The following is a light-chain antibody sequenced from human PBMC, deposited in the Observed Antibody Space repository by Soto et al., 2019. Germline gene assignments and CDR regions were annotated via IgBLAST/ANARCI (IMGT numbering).Light chain of an antibody. CDR3: GTWDSSLSAGV. V-gene: IGLV1-51*01. CDR1: SSNIEHNY. J-gene: IGLJ2*01. CDR2: DNN. Sequence: QSVLTQPPSVSAAPGQKVTISCSGSSSNIEHNYVSWYQQLPGTAPKLLIYDNNKRPSGIPDRFSGSKSGTSATLGITGLQTGDEADYYCGTWDSSLSAGVFGGGTNLTVL.